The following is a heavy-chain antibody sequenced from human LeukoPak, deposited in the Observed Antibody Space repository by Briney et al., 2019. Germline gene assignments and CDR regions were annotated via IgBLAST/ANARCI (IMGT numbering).Heavy chain of an antibody. D-gene: IGHD3-9*01. J-gene: IGHJ4*02. CDR2: ISASSSYI. V-gene: IGHV3-21*01. CDR3: ARAPYDILTGYSGYFDY. Sequence: GGSLRLSCAASGFTFSTYTMSWVRQAPGKGLEWVSSISASSSYIYYADSVRGRFTISRDNAKKSLYLQMNSLRAEDTAVYYCARAPYDILTGYSGYFDYWGQGTPVTVSS. CDR1: GFTFSTYT.